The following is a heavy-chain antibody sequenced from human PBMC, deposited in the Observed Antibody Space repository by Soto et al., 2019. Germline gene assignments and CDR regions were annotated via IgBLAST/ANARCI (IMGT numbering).Heavy chain of an antibody. Sequence: QVQRVQSGAEVKKPGASVKVSCKASGYTFTSYAMHWVRQAPGQRLEWMGWINAGNGNTKYSQKFQGRVTITRDTSASTAYMELSSLRSEYTAVYYCARGGSLYWYFDLWGRGTLVTVSS. J-gene: IGHJ2*01. V-gene: IGHV1-3*01. CDR3: ARGGSLYWYFDL. CDR1: GYTFTSYA. D-gene: IGHD1-26*01. CDR2: INAGNGNT.